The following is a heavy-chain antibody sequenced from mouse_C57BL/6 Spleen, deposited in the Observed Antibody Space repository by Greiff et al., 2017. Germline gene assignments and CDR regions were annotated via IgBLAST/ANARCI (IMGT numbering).Heavy chain of an antibody. Sequence: EESGPGLVKPSQSLSLTCSVTGYSITSGYYWNWIRQFPGNKLEWMGYISYDGSNNYNPSLKNRSSITRDTSKNQFFLKLNSVTTEDTATYYCARDGFTRAMDYWGQGTSVTVSS. CDR1: GYSITSGYY. CDR3: ARDGFTRAMDY. J-gene: IGHJ4*01. D-gene: IGHD2-2*01. V-gene: IGHV3-6*01. CDR2: ISYDGSN.